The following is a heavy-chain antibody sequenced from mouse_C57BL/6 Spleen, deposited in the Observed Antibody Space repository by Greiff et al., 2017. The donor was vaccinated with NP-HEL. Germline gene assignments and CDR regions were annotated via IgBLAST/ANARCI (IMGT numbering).Heavy chain of an antibody. Sequence: VQLQQSGAELVKPGASVKLSCKASGYTFTSYWMHWVKQRPGRGLEWIGRIDPNSGGTKYNEKFKSKATLTVDTPSSTAYMKLSSLTSEDSAVYYCALYDYGRFAYWGQGTLVTVSA. CDR3: ALYDYGRFAY. V-gene: IGHV1-72*01. J-gene: IGHJ3*01. CDR1: GYTFTSYW. D-gene: IGHD2-4*01. CDR2: IDPNSGGT.